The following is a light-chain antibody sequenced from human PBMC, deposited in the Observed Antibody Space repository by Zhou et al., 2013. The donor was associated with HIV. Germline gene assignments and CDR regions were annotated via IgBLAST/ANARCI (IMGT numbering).Light chain of an antibody. Sequence: QSALTQPPSASGSPGQSVTISCTGTSSDVGGYNYVSWYQQHPGKAPKLMIYEVSNRPSGVPDRFSGSKSGNTASLTISGLQAEDEADYYCSSYTRSNTRVFGGGTKVTVL. V-gene: IGLV2-8*01. J-gene: IGLJ2*01. CDR3: SSYTRSNTRV. CDR2: EVS. CDR1: SSDVGGYNY.